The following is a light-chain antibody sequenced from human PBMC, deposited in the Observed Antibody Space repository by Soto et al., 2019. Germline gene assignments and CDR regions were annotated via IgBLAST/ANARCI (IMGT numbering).Light chain of an antibody. Sequence: EIVLQQSPATLSLSPGERTTLSCRASQSVSSYLAWYQQKPGQAPRLLIYDASNRAAGSPARFSGSGSGTDFALPISSLEPEDFAVYYGQQRSNWPLMYTFGQGTKLEIK. V-gene: IGKV3-11*01. CDR3: QQRSNWPLMYT. CDR1: QSVSSY. CDR2: DAS. J-gene: IGKJ2*01.